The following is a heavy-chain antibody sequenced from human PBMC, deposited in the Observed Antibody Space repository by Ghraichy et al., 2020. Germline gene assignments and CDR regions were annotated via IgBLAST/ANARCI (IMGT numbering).Heavy chain of an antibody. CDR2: IYYSGST. D-gene: IGHD6-6*01. CDR3: AIPSIAARGGMDV. J-gene: IGHJ6*02. V-gene: IGHV4-39*01. CDR1: GGSISSSSYY. Sequence: GSLRLSCTVSGGSISSSSYYWGWIRQPPGKGLEWIGSIYYSGSTYYNPSLKSRVTISVDTSKNQFSLKLSSVTAADTAVYYCAIPSIAARGGMDVWGQGTTVTVSS.